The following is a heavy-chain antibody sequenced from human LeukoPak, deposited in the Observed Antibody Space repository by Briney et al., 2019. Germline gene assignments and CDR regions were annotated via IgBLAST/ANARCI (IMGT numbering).Heavy chain of an antibody. CDR2: IYTSGST. V-gene: IGHV4-61*02. D-gene: IGHD5-18*01. CDR3: ARDPGEDTAMAAVY. J-gene: IGHJ4*02. Sequence: SETLSLTCTVSGGSISSGSYYWSWIRQPGGKGLERIGRIYTSGSTNYNPSLKSRVTISVDTSKNQFSLKLSSVTAADTAVSYCARDPGEDTAMAAVYWGQGTLVTVYS. CDR1: GGSISSGSYY.